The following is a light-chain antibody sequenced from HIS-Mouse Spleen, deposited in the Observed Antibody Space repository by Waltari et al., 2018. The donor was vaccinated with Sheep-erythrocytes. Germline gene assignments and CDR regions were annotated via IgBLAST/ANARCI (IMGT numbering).Light chain of an antibody. V-gene: IGLV2-11*01. CDR1: SSDVGGYNY. J-gene: IGLJ1*01. CDR3: CSYAGSYNHV. CDR2: DVS. Sequence: QSALTQPRSVSGSPGQSVTLSCTGTSSDVGGYNYGSWYQQHPGKAPKLMIYDVSKRPSGVPDRFSGSKSGNTASLTISGLQAEDEADYYCCSYAGSYNHVFATGTKVTVL.